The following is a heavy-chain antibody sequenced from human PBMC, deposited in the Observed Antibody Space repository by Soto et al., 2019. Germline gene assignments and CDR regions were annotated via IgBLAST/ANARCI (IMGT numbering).Heavy chain of an antibody. J-gene: IGHJ6*02. V-gene: IGHV4-31*03. Sequence: QVQLQESGPGLVNPSQTLSLTCTVSGGSISSGGYYWSWIRQHPGKGLEGIGYIYYSGSTYYNPALNSRVTIAVDTAKNQCSLKLSPVTAADTAVYYCAREGGLDCSGGSCYVNYGMDVWGQGTTVTVSS. CDR1: GGSISSGGYY. D-gene: IGHD2-15*01. CDR3: AREGGLDCSGGSCYVNYGMDV. CDR2: IYYSGST.